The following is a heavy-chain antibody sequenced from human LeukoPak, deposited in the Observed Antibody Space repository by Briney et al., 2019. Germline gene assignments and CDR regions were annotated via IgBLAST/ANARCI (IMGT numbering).Heavy chain of an antibody. CDR2: INLSGGST. CDR3: ARTVDYGEKSEDY. J-gene: IGHJ4*02. D-gene: IGHD4/OR15-4a*01. CDR1: GFTFINYY. Sequence: ASVKASCKASGFTFINYYMHWVRQAPGQGLEWLGIINLSGGSTHYPQKFQDRVTMTRDTSTSTVYMELSSLRSEDTGVYYCARTVDYGEKSEDYWGQGTLVTVSS. V-gene: IGHV1-46*01.